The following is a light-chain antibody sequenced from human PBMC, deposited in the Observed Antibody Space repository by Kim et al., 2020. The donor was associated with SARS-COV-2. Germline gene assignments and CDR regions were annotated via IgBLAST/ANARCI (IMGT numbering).Light chain of an antibody. CDR1: SSDVGGYKY. V-gene: IGLV2-14*03. Sequence: QSITISCTGTSSDVGGYKYVSWYQQHPGKAPKLLIYAVSNRPSGVSNRFSGSNSGNTASLTISGLQAEDEADYYCSSYTSSSTLRVFGTGTKVTVL. J-gene: IGLJ1*01. CDR2: AVS. CDR3: SSYTSSSTLRV.